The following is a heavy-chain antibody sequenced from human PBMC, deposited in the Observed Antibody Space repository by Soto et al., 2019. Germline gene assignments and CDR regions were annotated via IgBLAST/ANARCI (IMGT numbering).Heavy chain of an antibody. CDR3: ARGGGTILAPLP. CDR2: INPNSGAT. J-gene: IGHJ5*02. Sequence: GSSVKVSCKAFGYTFTGYFMHWVRQAPGQGLEWLGWINPNSGATKYAQKFQVRVTLTRDTSINPAYMEMSMLRSDDTAVYYCARGGGTILAPLPWGQGTLVTVSS. V-gene: IGHV1-2*02. D-gene: IGHD3-3*01. CDR1: GYTFTGYF.